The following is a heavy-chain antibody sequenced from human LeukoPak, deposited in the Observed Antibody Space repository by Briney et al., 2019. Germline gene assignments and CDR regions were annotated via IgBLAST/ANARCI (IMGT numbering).Heavy chain of an antibody. CDR1: GYTFTGYY. D-gene: IGHD2-21*01. J-gene: IGHJ4*02. Sequence: ASVKVSCKASGYTFTGYYMHWVRQAPGQGLEWMGWINPNSGGTNYAQKFQGRVTMTRDTSISTAYMELSRLRSDDTAVYYCARARRLFHRLIETYYFDYWGQGTLVTVSS. CDR2: INPNSGGT. V-gene: IGHV1-2*02. CDR3: ARARRLFHRLIETYYFDY.